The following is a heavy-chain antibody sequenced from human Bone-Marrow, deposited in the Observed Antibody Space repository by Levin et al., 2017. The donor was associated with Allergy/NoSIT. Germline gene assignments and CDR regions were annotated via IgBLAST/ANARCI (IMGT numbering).Heavy chain of an antibody. CDR1: GFTLSDRF. CDR3: AREGAYDRTGFFDY. D-gene: IGHD3-22*01. J-gene: IGHJ4*02. V-gene: IGHV3-72*01. CDR2: TRSKANSYTT. Sequence: PGGSLRLSCAASGFTLSDRFMDWVRQAPGKGLEWVGRTRSKANSYTTEYAASVEGRFTISRDDSKNSLYLQMNSLKTEDTAVYYCAREGAYDRTGFFDYWGQGTVVTVSS.